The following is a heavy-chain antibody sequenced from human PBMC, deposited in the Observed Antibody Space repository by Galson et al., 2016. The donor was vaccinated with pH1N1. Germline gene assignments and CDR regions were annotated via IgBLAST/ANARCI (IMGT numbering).Heavy chain of an antibody. CDR2: INQDGSRK. CDR3: ATEDYYTSPY. Sequence: SLRLSCAASGFIFSDYWMCWVRQAPGKGLEWVAKINQDGSRKYYVDSMKGRCTIPRDNAENSLSLQMNSLRVDDTALYYCATEDYYTSPYWGQGILVTVSS. CDR1: GFIFSDYW. D-gene: IGHD1-26*01. J-gene: IGHJ4*02. V-gene: IGHV3-7*01.